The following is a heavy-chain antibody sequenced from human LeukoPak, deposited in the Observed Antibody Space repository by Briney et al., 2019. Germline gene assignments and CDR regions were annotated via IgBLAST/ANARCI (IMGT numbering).Heavy chain of an antibody. D-gene: IGHD2-2*03. CDR3: ARHGYCSSTSCYLFDY. CDR2: IYYSGST. CDR1: GGSISSSIFY. Sequence: PSETLSLTCTVSGGSISSSIFYWGWIRQPPGKGLEWIANIYYSGSTYYSPSLKSRVTISVDASKNQFSLKLTSVTAADTAVYYCARHGYCSSTSCYLFDYWGQGTLVTVSS. V-gene: IGHV4-39*01. J-gene: IGHJ4*02.